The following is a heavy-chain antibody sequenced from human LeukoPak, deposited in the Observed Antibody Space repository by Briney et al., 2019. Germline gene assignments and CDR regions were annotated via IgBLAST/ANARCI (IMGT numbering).Heavy chain of an antibody. V-gene: IGHV4-34*01. CDR2: INHSGST. CDR1: GGPFSGYY. CDR3: ARDPLIAVAGTMNYYGMDV. J-gene: IGHJ6*04. Sequence: SETLSLTCAVYGGPFSGYYWSWIRQPPGKGLEWIGEINHSGSTNYNPSLKSRVTISVDTSKNQFSLKLSSVTAADTAVYYCARDPLIAVAGTMNYYGMDVWGKGTTVTVSS. D-gene: IGHD6-19*01.